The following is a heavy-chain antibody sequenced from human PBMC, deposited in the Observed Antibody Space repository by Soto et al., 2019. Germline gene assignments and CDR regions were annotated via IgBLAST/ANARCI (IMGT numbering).Heavy chain of an antibody. D-gene: IGHD3-22*01. CDR2: ISYDVTYK. CDR3: EKGALHDSSGYYYDH. Sequence: GGSLRLSCAASGFTFSSHGLHWVRQAPGKGLEWVAFISYDVTYKYYADSVKGRFTISRDNSENTVYLQMNSLRADDTAVYYCEKGALHDSSGYYYDHRGQGALVTVYS. J-gene: IGHJ5*02. V-gene: IGHV3-30*18. CDR1: GFTFSSHG.